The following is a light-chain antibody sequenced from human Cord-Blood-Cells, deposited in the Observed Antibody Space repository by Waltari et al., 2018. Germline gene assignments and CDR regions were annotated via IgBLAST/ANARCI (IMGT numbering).Light chain of an antibody. CDR1: SSNVGGYNY. J-gene: IGLJ3*02. Sequence: QSALTQPASVSGSPGQSLIISCTVTSSNVGGYNYVSWYQQHPGQPPKLMIYDVRKLPSGVSNRFSDSKSGNTASLTISGLQAEDEADYYCSSYTSSSTLVFGGGTKLTVL. CDR3: SSYTSSSTLV. V-gene: IGLV2-14*01. CDR2: DVR.